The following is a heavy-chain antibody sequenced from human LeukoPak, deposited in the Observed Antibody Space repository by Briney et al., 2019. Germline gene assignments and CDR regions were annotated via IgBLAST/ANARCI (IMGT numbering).Heavy chain of an antibody. V-gene: IGHV4-38-2*02. D-gene: IGHD3-16*01. Sequence: SETLSLTCNVSGYSISSGYYWGWIRQPPAKGLEWIGSIYHSGRTHYNPSLKSRVTISGDTSKNQFSLKLSSVTAAETAVYYCARGLTPDAFDIWGQGTLVTVSS. CDR1: GYSISSGYY. CDR2: IYHSGRT. J-gene: IGHJ4*02. CDR3: ARGLTPDAFDI.